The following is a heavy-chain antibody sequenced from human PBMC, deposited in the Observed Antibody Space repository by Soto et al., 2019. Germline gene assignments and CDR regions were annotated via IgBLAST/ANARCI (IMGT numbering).Heavy chain of an antibody. D-gene: IGHD1-1*01. CDR2: INGGTGQT. V-gene: IGHV1-3*01. Sequence: GASVKVSCKASGYTFSIHAMHWVRQAPGQSLEWMGWINGGTGQTKHSHRFQDRVSITRDTSASTAYMELSSLRSEDTAVYYCARGKGMEENYYYYGLDIWGQGTTVTVSS. CDR3: ARGKGMEENYYYYGLDI. J-gene: IGHJ6*02. CDR1: GYTFSIHA.